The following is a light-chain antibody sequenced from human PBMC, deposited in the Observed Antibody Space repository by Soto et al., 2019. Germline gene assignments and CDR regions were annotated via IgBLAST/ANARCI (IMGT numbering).Light chain of an antibody. V-gene: IGKV1-27*01. Sequence: GARVTITCRASQGISNSLAWYQQKPGKVPELLIYGASTLQPGVPSRFSGSGSGTDFALTISSLQPEDVATYYCQNYNSAPRTFDQGTKVELK. CDR3: QNYNSAPRT. J-gene: IGKJ1*01. CDR1: QGISNS. CDR2: GAS.